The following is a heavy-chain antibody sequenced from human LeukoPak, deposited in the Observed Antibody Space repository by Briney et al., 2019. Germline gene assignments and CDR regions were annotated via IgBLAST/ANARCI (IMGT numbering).Heavy chain of an antibody. CDR3: ARIWFGELFPIFDY. CDR2: IYYSGST. CDR1: GGSISSYY. Sequence: SETLSLTCTVSGGSISSYYWSWIRQPPGKGLEWLGYIYYSGSTNYNPSLKSRVTISVDTSKNQFSLKLSSVTAADTAVYYCARIWFGELFPIFDYWGQGTLVTVSS. J-gene: IGHJ4*02. V-gene: IGHV4-59*01. D-gene: IGHD3-10*01.